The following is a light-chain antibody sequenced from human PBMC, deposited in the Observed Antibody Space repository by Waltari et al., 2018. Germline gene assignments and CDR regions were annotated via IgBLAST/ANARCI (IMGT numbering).Light chain of an antibody. CDR2: KNN. Sequence: QSTLTQPPSASGTPGQGVAISCSGSSSNIGNNYVLWYQQLPGTAPKLLIYKNNQWPSGVPDRFSGSKSGTSASLAISGLRSEDEADYYCAAWDDSLSAYVFGTGTKVTVL. CDR3: AAWDDSLSAYV. CDR1: SSNIGNNY. J-gene: IGLJ1*01. V-gene: IGLV1-47*01.